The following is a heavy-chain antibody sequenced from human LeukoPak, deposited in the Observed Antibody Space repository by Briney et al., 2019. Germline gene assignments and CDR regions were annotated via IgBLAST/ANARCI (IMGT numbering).Heavy chain of an antibody. CDR3: ARLYARAYGMDV. CDR2: IYYSGST. J-gene: IGHJ6*02. Sequence: KTSETLSLTCTVSGGSISSYYWSWIRQPPGKGLEWIGYIYYSGSTNYNPPLKSRVTISVDTSKNQFSLKLSSVTAADTAVYYCARLYARAYGMDVWGQGTTVTVSS. D-gene: IGHD5/OR15-5a*01. CDR1: GGSISSYY. V-gene: IGHV4-59*08.